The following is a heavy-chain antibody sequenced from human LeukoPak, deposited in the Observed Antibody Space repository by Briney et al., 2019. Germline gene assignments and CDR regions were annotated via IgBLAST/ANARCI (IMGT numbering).Heavy chain of an antibody. J-gene: IGHJ4*02. Sequence: GESLKISCKGSGYSFGTYWIAWVRQMPGKGLEWMGIIYPGDSDTRYSPSFQGQVTISADKSISTAYLQWSSLKASDTAMYYCARQVVVAAHPDYWGQGTLVTVSS. CDR1: GYSFGTYW. D-gene: IGHD2-15*01. CDR2: IYPGDSDT. V-gene: IGHV5-51*01. CDR3: ARQVVVAAHPDY.